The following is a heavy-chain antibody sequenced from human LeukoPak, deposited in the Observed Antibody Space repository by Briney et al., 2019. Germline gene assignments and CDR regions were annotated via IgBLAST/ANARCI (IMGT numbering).Heavy chain of an antibody. Sequence: GGSLRLSCGASGFTFNSYSMSLVRQAPGKGLEWVSYVSSTSTVIYYADSVKVRFAVSRDNAKNSLYLQMNSLRAEDTAVYYCARIIVVLQAAIRDYMDVWRKGTTVTVSS. D-gene: IGHD2-2*01. CDR3: ARIIVVLQAAIRDYMDV. CDR2: VSSTSTVI. V-gene: IGHV3-48*01. J-gene: IGHJ6*03. CDR1: GFTFNSYS.